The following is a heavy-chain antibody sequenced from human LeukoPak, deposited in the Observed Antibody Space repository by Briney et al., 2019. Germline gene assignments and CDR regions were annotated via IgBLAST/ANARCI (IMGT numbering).Heavy chain of an antibody. CDR2: IYYSGST. CDR3: ARRYDYHWFDP. CDR1: GGSISSYY. J-gene: IGHJ5*02. Sequence: PSETLSLTCTVSGGSISSYYWSWIRQPPGKGLEWIGHIYYSGSTNYNPSLKSRVTISVDTSKNQFSLKLISVTAADTAVYYCARRYDYHWFDPWGQGTLVTVSS. D-gene: IGHD4-11*01. V-gene: IGHV4-59*08.